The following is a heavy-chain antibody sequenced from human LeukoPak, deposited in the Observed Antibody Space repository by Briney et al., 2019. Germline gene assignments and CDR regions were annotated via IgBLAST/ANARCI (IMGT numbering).Heavy chain of an antibody. J-gene: IGHJ4*02. CDR3: ARKGSYLAFDY. CDR2: IIPIFGTA. Sequence: WASVKVSCKASGGTFSSYAISWVRQAPGQGLEWMGGIIPIFGTANYAQKFQGRVTITTDESTSTAYMELSSLRSEDTAVYYCARKGSYLAFDYWGQGTLVTVSS. CDR1: GGTFSSYA. V-gene: IGHV1-69*05. D-gene: IGHD1-26*01.